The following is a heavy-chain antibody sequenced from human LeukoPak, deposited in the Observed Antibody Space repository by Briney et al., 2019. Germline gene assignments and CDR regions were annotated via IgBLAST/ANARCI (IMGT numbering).Heavy chain of an antibody. CDR1: GGSISSYY. D-gene: IGHD1-1*01. V-gene: IGHV4-59*12. Sequence: SETLSLTCTVSGGSISSYYWSWIRQPPGKGLEWIGYIYYSGSTNYNPSLKSRLSLSVDTSKNQISLRLSSVTAADTAVYYCARERSTGTTLGDHDCWGQGTLVTVSS. J-gene: IGHJ4*02. CDR2: IYYSGST. CDR3: ARERSTGTTLGDHDC.